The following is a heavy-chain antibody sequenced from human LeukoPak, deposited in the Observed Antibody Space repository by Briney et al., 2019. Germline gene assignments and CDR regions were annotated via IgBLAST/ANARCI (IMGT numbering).Heavy chain of an antibody. CDR1: DYTFTSYG. J-gene: IGHJ4*02. D-gene: IGHD3-16*01. CDR2: ISAYNGNT. CDR3: ARDGGGYEDYYFDY. V-gene: IGHV1-18*01. Sequence: ASVKVSCKASDYTFTSYGISWVRQAPGQGLEWMGWISAYNGNTNYAQKLQGRVTMTTDTSTSTAYMELRSLRSDDTAVYYCARDGGGYEDYYFDYWGQGTLVTVSS.